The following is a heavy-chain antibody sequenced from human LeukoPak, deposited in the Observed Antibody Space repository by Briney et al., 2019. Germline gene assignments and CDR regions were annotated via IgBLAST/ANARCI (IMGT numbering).Heavy chain of an antibody. CDR2: INWNSGDI. D-gene: IGHD4-23*01. V-gene: IGHV3-9*01. CDR1: GFGFDDYA. Sequence: PGRSLRLSCAASGFGFDDYAMHWVRQAPGKGLEWVSGINWNSGDIGYADSVKGRFTISRDNAKKSLYLQMNSLRTEDTAFYFCAKDKRNSWSHAVSTLWGLGTLVTVSS. CDR3: AKDKRNSWSHAVSTL. J-gene: IGHJ4*02.